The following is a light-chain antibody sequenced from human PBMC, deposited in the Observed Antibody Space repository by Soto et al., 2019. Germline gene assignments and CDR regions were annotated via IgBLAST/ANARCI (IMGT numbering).Light chain of an antibody. V-gene: IGKV3D-20*01. CDR3: QQYGSSAPIT. J-gene: IGKJ5*01. Sequence: EIVLTQSPDTLSLSPGERATLSCGASQSLRGNTLAWYHHKPGLAPRLLVYGVSIRATGLPDRFSGSGSGTDFTLTISRLEPEDFALYYCQQYGSSAPITFGQGTRLEIK. CDR2: GVS. CDR1: QSLRGNT.